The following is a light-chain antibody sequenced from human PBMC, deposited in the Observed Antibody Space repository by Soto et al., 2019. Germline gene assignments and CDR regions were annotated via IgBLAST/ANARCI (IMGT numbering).Light chain of an antibody. V-gene: IGLV2-14*01. CDR3: SSFTSRFTFV. CDR1: RSDVGAYNY. CDR2: EVT. Sequence: QSVLTQPASVSGCPGQSIAISCTGTRSDVGAYNYVSWYQQHPCKAPKLMISEVTNRPSGVSDRFSGSKSGNTASLTISGLQAEDEADYYCSSFTSRFTFVFGTGTKV. J-gene: IGLJ1*01.